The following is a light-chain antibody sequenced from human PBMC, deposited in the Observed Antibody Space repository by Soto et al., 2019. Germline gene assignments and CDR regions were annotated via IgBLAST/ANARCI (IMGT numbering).Light chain of an antibody. V-gene: IGLV8-61*01. CDR1: SGSVFTSYY. CDR2: STS. CDR3: VLYMGSGISV. J-gene: IGLJ2*01. Sequence: QTVVTQEPSFSVSPGGTVTLTCGLSSGSVFTSYYPSWYQQTPGQAPRTLIYSTSSRSSGVPDRFSGSILGNKAALIITGAQADDESDYYCVLYMGSGISVFGGGTKLTVL.